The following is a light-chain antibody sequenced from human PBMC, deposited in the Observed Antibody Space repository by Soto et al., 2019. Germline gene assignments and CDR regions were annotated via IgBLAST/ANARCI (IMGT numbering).Light chain of an antibody. V-gene: IGKV1-39*01. CDR2: EAS. CDR1: QGICTY. Sequence: DIQMTQSPSSLSASVGDRVTITCRASQGICTYLKWYQHRPGKAPKLLIFEASTLHSGVPSRFSASGSGTDFTLTISSLQPEDFATYYCKQTYRTRTFGPGTRVE. J-gene: IGKJ1*01. CDR3: KQTYRTRT.